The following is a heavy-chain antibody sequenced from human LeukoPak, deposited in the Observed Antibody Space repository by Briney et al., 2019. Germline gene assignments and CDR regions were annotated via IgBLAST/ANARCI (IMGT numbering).Heavy chain of an antibody. V-gene: IGHV1-2*02. CDR2: INPNSGGK. D-gene: IGHD3-22*01. CDR1: GYTFTDYY. Sequence: ASVNVSCKACGYTFTDYYMHWVRQARGKGLEWMGWINPNSGGKNYAQKFQDRLTMTRDTSISTAYMELSRLRSDYTVVYYSARKHDSSVLIYWGQGTLVTVSS. J-gene: IGHJ4*02. CDR3: ARKHDSSVLIY.